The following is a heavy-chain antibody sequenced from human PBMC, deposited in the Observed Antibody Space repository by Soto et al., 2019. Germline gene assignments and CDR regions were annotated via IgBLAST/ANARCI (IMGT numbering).Heavy chain of an antibody. J-gene: IGHJ6*03. CDR2: ISYDGTNI. CDR3: AKDGPQLPRLYYMDV. D-gene: IGHD2-21*02. Sequence: QVQLVESGGGVVQPGRSLRLSCAASGFTFSSDGIHWVRQAPGKGLERVAVISYDGTNIYYADSVKGRFTISRDNSKNTLYLEMNTLSAEDTAVYYGAKDGPQLPRLYYMDVWGKGTTVTVAS. CDR1: GFTFSSDG. V-gene: IGHV3-30*18.